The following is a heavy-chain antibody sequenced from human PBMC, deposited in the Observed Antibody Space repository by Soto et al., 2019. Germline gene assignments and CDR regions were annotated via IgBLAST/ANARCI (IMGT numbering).Heavy chain of an antibody. Sequence: PSETLSLTCTVSGGSISSYYWSWIRQPPGKGLEWIGYIYYSGSTNYNPSLKSRVTISVDTSKNQFSLKLSSVTAADTAVYYCARGQRKWLTPCKNWFDPWGQGTLVTVSS. CDR2: IYYSGST. J-gene: IGHJ5*02. V-gene: IGHV4-59*12. CDR1: GGSISSYY. D-gene: IGHD5-12*01. CDR3: ARGQRKWLTPCKNWFDP.